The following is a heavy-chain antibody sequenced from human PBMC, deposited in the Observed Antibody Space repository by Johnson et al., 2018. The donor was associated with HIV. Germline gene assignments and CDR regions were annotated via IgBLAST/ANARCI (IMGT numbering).Heavy chain of an antibody. Sequence: VQVVETGGGLIQPGGSLRLSCAASGFTVSSNYMSWVRQAPGKGLEWVSVIYSGGSTYYADSVKGRFTISRDNSKNTLYLQMNSLRVEDTAVYYCARPSSIASLYDEFDIWGQGTMVTVSS. D-gene: IGHD6-6*01. J-gene: IGHJ3*02. CDR3: ARPSSIASLYDEFDI. CDR1: GFTVSSNY. CDR2: IYSGGST. V-gene: IGHV3-53*05.